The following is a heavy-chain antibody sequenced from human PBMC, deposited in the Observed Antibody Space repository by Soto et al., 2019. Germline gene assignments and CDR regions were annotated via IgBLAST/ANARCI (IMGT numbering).Heavy chain of an antibody. V-gene: IGHV1-69*13. J-gene: IGHJ6*02. Sequence: PGPSVKVSCKASGGTFSSYAISWVRQAPGQGLEWMGGIIPIFGTANYAQKFQGRVTITADESTSTAYMELSSLRSEDTAVYYCARDSGIAARYDYYYYGMDVWGQGTTVSVAS. CDR2: IIPIFGTA. D-gene: IGHD6-6*01. CDR1: GGTFSSYA. CDR3: ARDSGIAARYDYYYYGMDV.